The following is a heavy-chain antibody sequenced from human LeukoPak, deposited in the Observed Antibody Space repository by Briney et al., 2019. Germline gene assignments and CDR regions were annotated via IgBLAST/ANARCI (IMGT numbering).Heavy chain of an antibody. CDR2: ISGSGGST. Sequence: GGSLRLSFAASGFTFSSYAMSWVRQAPGKGLEWVSAISGSGGSTYYADSVKGRFTISRDNAKNTLYLQMNSLRAEDTAVYYCARVISWGNYFDYWGQGTLVTVSS. CDR3: ARVISWGNYFDY. J-gene: IGHJ4*02. CDR1: GFTFSSYA. D-gene: IGHD7-27*01. V-gene: IGHV3-23*01.